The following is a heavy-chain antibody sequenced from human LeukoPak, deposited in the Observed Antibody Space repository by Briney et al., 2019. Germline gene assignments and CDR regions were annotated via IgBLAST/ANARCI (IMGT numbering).Heavy chain of an antibody. Sequence: PSETLSLTCIVSGGSISSYYWSWIRQPPGKGLGWIGYIYYSGSTKYNPSLKSRVTIAVDTSKNQFSLKLSSVTAADTAVYYCAGSPPGLSGYYYYYMDVWGKGTTVTISS. CDR1: GGSISSYY. CDR2: IYYSGST. D-gene: IGHD3-10*01. V-gene: IGHV4-59*01. CDR3: AGSPPGLSGYYYYYMDV. J-gene: IGHJ6*03.